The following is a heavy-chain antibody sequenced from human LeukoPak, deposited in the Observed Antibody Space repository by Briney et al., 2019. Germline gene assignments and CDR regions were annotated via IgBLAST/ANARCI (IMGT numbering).Heavy chain of an antibody. D-gene: IGHD3-22*01. V-gene: IGHV1-18*01. CDR1: GYTFTSYG. CDR2: ISAYNGNT. Sequence: ASVKVSCKASGYTFTSYGISWVRQAPGQGLEWMGWISAYNGNTNYAQKLQGRVTMTTDTSTSTAYMELRSLRSEDTAVYYCARVRRASGYYDSSGYYLDYWGQGTLVTVSS. CDR3: ARVRRASGYYDSSGYYLDY. J-gene: IGHJ4*02.